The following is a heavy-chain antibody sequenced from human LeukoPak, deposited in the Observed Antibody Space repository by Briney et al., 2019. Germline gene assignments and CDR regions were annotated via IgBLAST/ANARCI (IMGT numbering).Heavy chain of an antibody. J-gene: IGHJ3*02. Sequence: SETLSLTCTVFGGSISSSSYYWGWIRQPPGKGLEWIGSIYYSGSTYYNPSLKSRVTISVDTSKNQFSLKLSSVTAADTAVYYCARGGARGGGDCYSCPRAFDIWGQGTMVTVSS. CDR1: GGSISSSSYY. D-gene: IGHD2-21*02. CDR3: ARGGARGGGDCYSCPRAFDI. CDR2: IYYSGST. V-gene: IGHV4-39*07.